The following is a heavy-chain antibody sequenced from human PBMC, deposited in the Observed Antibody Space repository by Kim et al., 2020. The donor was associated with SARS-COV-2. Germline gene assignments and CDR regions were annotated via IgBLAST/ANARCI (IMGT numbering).Heavy chain of an antibody. D-gene: IGHD3-10*01. CDR3: AKAFGLWFGESPDY. Sequence: GGSLRLSCAASGFTFSSYAMSWVRQAPGKGLEWVSAISGSGGSTYYADSVKGRFTISRDNSKNTLYLQMNSLRAEDTAVYYCAKAFGLWFGESPDYWGQGTLVTVSS. V-gene: IGHV3-23*01. J-gene: IGHJ4*02. CDR2: ISGSGGST. CDR1: GFTFSSYA.